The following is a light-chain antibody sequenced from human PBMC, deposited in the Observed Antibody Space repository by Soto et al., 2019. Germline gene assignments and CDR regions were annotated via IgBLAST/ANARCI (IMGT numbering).Light chain of an antibody. J-gene: IGLJ1*01. Sequence: QSALTQPASVSGSPGQSITISCTGTSSDVGGYNYVSWYQQHPGKAPKLMIYDVSNRPSGVSNRFSGSKSGNTASLTISGLQAEDEANYYCSSYTLSTPLLYVFGPGTNLTVL. CDR3: SSYTLSTPLLYV. CDR2: DVS. V-gene: IGLV2-14*01. CDR1: SSDVGGYNY.